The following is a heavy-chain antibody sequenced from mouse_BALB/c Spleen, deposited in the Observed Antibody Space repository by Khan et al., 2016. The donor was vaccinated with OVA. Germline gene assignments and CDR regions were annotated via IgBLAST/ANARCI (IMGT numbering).Heavy chain of an antibody. D-gene: IGHD1-1*01. J-gene: IGHJ2*01. CDR1: GYSFTGYF. CDR2: INPHIGET. CDR3: ARIYGSDFDY. Sequence: VQLQQSGPELVKPGASVKISCKASGYSFTGYFMNWVIQSHGKSLEWIGRINPHIGETFYNQKFKGKATLTVDESSSTAHMEHRSLASEDSAVYYCARIYGSDFDYWGQGTTLTVSS. V-gene: IGHV1-20*02.